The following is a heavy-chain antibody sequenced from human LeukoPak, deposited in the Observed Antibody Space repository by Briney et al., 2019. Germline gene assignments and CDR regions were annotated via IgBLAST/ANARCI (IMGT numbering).Heavy chain of an antibody. CDR2: ISWNSGSI. Sequence: PGGSLRLPCAASGFTFDDYAMHWVRQAPGKGLEWVSGISWNSGSIGYADSVKGRFTISRDNAKNSLCLQMNSLRAEDTALYYYAKGDSSGYYYGYYFDYWGQGTLVTVSS. CDR3: AKGDSSGYYYGYYFDY. V-gene: IGHV3-9*01. D-gene: IGHD3-22*01. CDR1: GFTFDDYA. J-gene: IGHJ4*02.